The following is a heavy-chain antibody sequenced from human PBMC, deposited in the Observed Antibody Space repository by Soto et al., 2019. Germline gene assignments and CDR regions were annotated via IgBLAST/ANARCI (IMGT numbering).Heavy chain of an antibody. Sequence: DVQLVEPGGGFVKPGGSLRLSCAASGLTFNDVWMSWVRQAPGKGLEWVGRIKTKAEGETTDYAAPVKGRFTISRDDSKNIVHLEMNNLKTEDTAVYYCTVRGGWLGPWGQGIVVTVSS. CDR2: IKTKAEGETT. CDR3: TVRGGWLGP. V-gene: IGHV3-15*01. D-gene: IGHD3-22*01. J-gene: IGHJ5*02. CDR1: GLTFNDVW.